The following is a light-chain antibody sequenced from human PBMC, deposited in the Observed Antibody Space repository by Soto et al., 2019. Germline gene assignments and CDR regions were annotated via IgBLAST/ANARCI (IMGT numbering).Light chain of an antibody. Sequence: DIQMTQSPSTLSASVGDRVTITCRASQSITNWLAWYQQKPGKAPKLLIYDASTLESGVPSRFSGSGFGTEFTITIPSLQAVDFSSYYCQQFNRFSTFGQGTKVEIK. J-gene: IGKJ1*01. V-gene: IGKV1-5*01. CDR2: DAS. CDR1: QSITNW. CDR3: QQFNRFST.